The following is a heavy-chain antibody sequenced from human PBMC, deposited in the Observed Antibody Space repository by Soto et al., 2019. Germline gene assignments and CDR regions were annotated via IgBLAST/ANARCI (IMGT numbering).Heavy chain of an antibody. V-gene: IGHV4-34*01. J-gene: IGHJ6*03. CDR1: GGSFSGYY. D-gene: IGHD5-12*01. CDR3: ARGGARYSGYDLPVLYYYYYYMDV. CDR2: INHSGST. Sequence: PSETLSLTCAVYGGSFSGYYWSWIRQPPGKGLEWIGEINHSGSTNYNPSLKSRVTISVDTSKNQFSLKLSSVTAADTAVYYCARGGARYSGYDLPVLYYYYYYMDVWGKGTTVTVSS.